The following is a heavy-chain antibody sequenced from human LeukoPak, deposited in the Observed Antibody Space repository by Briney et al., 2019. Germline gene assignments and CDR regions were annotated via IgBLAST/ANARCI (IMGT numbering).Heavy chain of an antibody. V-gene: IGHV4-4*07. CDR3: ARDLNIYDSSGRLDY. CDR1: GGSISSYY. CDR2: IYTSGST. D-gene: IGHD3-22*01. Sequence: PSETLSLTCTVSGGSISSYYWSWIRQPAGKGLECIGRIYTSGSTNFNPSLKSRVTMSVDTSKNQFSLKLSSVTAADTAVYYCARDLNIYDSSGRLDYWGQGTLVTVSS. J-gene: IGHJ4*02.